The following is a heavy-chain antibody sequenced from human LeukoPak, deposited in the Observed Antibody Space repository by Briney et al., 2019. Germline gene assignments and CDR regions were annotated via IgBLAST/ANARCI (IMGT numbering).Heavy chain of an antibody. D-gene: IGHD6-19*01. CDR3: ARGPEYSSGWFFTYFDY. Sequence: SQTLSLTCTVSGGSISSGDYYWSWIRQPPGKGLGWIGYIYYSGSTYYNPSLKSRVTISVDTSKNQFSLKLSSVTAADTAVYYCARGPEYSSGWFFTYFDYWGQGTLVTVSS. J-gene: IGHJ4*02. CDR2: IYYSGST. V-gene: IGHV4-30-4*01. CDR1: GGSISSGDYY.